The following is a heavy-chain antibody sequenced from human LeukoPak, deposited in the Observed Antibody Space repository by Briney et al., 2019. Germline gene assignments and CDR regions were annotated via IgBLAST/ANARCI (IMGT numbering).Heavy chain of an antibody. J-gene: IGHJ6*03. D-gene: IGHD6-13*01. CDR2: IYTSGST. Sequence: PSETLSLTCTVSGGSISSYYWSWIRQPAGKELEWIGRIYTSGSTNYNPSLKSRVTMSVDTSKNQFSLKLSSVTAADTAVYYCARVRRIAAADYYYYMDVWGKGTTVTVSS. CDR3: ARVRRIAAADYYYYMDV. V-gene: IGHV4-4*07. CDR1: GGSISSYY.